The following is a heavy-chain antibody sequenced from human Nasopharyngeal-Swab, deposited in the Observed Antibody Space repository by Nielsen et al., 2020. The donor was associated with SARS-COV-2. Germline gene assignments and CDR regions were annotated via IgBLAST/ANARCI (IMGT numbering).Heavy chain of an antibody. Sequence: GESLKISCEGSGYSFSNYWISWVRQVPGKGLEWMGKVDPSDSYTDYSTSLRGHVTISVDRSISTAYLQWSSLKASDTAMYYCARQYQNYFGSGDYHGAFDIWGQGTMVTVSS. J-gene: IGHJ3*02. CDR3: ARQYQNYFGSGDYHGAFDI. V-gene: IGHV5-10-1*01. CDR1: GYSFSNYW. D-gene: IGHD3-10*01. CDR2: VDPSDSYT.